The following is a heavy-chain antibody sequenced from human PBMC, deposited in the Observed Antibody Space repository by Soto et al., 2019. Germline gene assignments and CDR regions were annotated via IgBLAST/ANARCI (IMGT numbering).Heavy chain of an antibody. D-gene: IGHD2-15*01. CDR3: ARQNADMVVVVAADYNHEFDY. Sequence: GESLKISCQGSGYTFTSYWISWVRQMPGKGLAWVGRIDPSDSYTNYSPSFQVHVTLSADESISTAYRQWRSLKASETPMYYCARQNADMVVVVAADYNHEFDYWRRGSLDTVSS. CDR2: IDPSDSYT. CDR1: GYTFTSYW. J-gene: IGHJ4*02. V-gene: IGHV5-10-1*01.